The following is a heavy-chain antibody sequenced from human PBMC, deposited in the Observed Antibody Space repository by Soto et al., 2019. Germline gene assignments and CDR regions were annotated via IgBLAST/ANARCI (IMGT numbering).Heavy chain of an antibody. Sequence: SETLSLTCTVSGGSISRGDYYWSWIRQPPGKGLEWIGYIYYSGSTYYNPSLKSRVTISVDTSKNQFSLKLSSVTAADTAVYYCARAGRYCSGGSCYGMHYYYYGMDVWGQGTTVTVSS. CDR1: GGSISRGDYY. CDR3: ARAGRYCSGGSCYGMHYYYYGMDV. D-gene: IGHD2-15*01. CDR2: IYYSGST. J-gene: IGHJ6*02. V-gene: IGHV4-30-4*01.